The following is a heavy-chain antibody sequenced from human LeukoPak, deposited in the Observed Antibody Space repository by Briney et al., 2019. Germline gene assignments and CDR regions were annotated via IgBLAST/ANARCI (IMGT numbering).Heavy chain of an antibody. CDR1: GFTFSSYE. V-gene: IGHV3-48*03. Sequence: QPGGSLRLSCAASGFTFSSYEMNWVRQAPGKGLEWVSYISSSGSTIYYADSVKGRFTISRDNAKNSLHLQMNSLRAEDTAVYYCARAVGGSRTDLGYWGQGTLVTVSS. J-gene: IGHJ4*02. CDR3: ARAVGGSRTDLGY. CDR2: ISSSGSTI. D-gene: IGHD2-15*01.